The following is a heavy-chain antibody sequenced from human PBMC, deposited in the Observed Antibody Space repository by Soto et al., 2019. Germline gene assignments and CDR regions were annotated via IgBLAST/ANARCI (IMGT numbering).Heavy chain of an antibody. V-gene: IGHV2-26*01. D-gene: IGHD1-26*01. CDR1: GFSLSNARMG. Sequence: QVTLKESGPVLVKPTETLTLTCTVSGFSLSNARMGVSWIRQPPGKALEWLAHIFSNDEKSYSTSLKSRLTISKDTTKSPVVLTMTNMAPVDTATYYCARVSPLVGATLVVAFDIWGQGTMVTVSS. CDR2: IFSNDEK. CDR3: ARVSPLVGATLVVAFDI. J-gene: IGHJ3*02.